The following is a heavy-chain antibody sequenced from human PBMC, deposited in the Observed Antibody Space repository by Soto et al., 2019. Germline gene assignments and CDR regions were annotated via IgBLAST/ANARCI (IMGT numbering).Heavy chain of an antibody. V-gene: IGHV3-7*03. CDR1: GFPFSTFW. D-gene: IGHD6-19*01. J-gene: IGHJ4*02. CDR2: IKQDGSEQ. CDR3: ANLAVAVNGVDY. Sequence: PGGSLRLSCAASGFPFSTFWMNWVRQAPGKGLEWVANIKQDGSEQYYVDSVEGRFTISRDNARNSLYLQMNSLRAEDTAVYYCANLAVAVNGVDYWGQGTLVTVS.